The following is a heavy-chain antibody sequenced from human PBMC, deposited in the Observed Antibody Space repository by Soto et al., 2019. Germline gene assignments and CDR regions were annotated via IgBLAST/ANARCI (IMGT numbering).Heavy chain of an antibody. V-gene: IGHV4-39*01. CDR1: GGSTSSSSYY. CDR2: IYYSGST. D-gene: IGHD6-13*01. Sequence: SETLSLTCTVSGGSTSSSSYYWGWIRQPPGKGLEWIGSIYYSGSTYYNPSLKSRVTISVDTSKNQFSLKLSSVTAADTAVYYCARSGSSSWYGYWGQGTLVTVS. J-gene: IGHJ4*02. CDR3: ARSGSSSWYGY.